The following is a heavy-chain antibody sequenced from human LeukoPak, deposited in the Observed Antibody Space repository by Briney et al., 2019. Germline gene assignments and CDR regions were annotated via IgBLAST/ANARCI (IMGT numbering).Heavy chain of an antibody. CDR1: GFTFSSYE. J-gene: IGHJ4*02. D-gene: IGHD3-10*01. Sequence: GGSLRLSCAASGFTFSSYEMNWVRQAPGKGLEWVSYISSTSSTIYYADSVKGRFTISRDNAKNSLYLQMNSLRAEDTAIYYCARRRGEYWGQGTLVTVSS. V-gene: IGHV3-48*03. CDR3: ARRRGEY. CDR2: ISSTSSTI.